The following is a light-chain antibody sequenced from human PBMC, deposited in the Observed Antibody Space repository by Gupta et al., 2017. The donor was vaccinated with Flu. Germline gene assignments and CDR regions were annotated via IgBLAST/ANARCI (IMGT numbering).Light chain of an antibody. CDR2: AAS. Sequence: PSSLSASVGDRVTITCRASQSSTFYVNWYQQIAGKAPRLLIYAASTVQSGVPSRCSGSGSGTEFILTISSLQPEDSATYYCQQGYNPPLTCGGGTKVEIK. CDR1: QSSTFY. V-gene: IGKV1-39*01. J-gene: IGKJ4*01. CDR3: QQGYNPPLT.